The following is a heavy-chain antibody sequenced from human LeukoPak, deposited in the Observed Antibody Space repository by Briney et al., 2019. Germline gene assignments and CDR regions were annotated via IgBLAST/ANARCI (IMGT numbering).Heavy chain of an antibody. V-gene: IGHV1-18*04. D-gene: IGHD3-10*01. Sequence: ASVNVSYMASGYTVIHYGLSGLGQAPAQGLAWMGWISNYNDKTNYAQEVQDRLTKSTDQSTNTAYMELGSLKSDDTAVCYCARLSLWFGERTYVFDIWGQGTLVSISS. CDR1: GYTVIHYG. CDR2: ISNYNDKT. J-gene: IGHJ3*02. CDR3: ARLSLWFGERTYVFDI.